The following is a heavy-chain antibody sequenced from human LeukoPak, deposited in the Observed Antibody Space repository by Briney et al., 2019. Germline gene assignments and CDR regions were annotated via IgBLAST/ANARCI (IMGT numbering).Heavy chain of an antibody. CDR3: ARGNLYYYDSSGYYFKFDY. J-gene: IGHJ4*02. CDR2: INQSGVA. Sequence: PSETLSLTCAVYGGSFSGYYCTWIRQPPGKGLEWIGEINQSGVANYNPSLKSRLTISIDTSKNQFSLKLSSVTAADTAVYYCARGNLYYYDSSGYYFKFDYWGQGTLVTVSS. CDR1: GGSFSGYY. V-gene: IGHV4-34*01. D-gene: IGHD3-22*01.